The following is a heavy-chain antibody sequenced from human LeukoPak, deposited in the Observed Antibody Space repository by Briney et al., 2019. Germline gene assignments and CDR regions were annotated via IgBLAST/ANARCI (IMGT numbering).Heavy chain of an antibody. D-gene: IGHD4-17*01. V-gene: IGHV3-23*01. J-gene: IGHJ4*02. CDR2: ISGSGGST. CDR3: AKEIMTTVTRTASFDY. CDR1: GFTFSSYA. Sequence: GGSLRLSCAASGFTFSSYAMSWVRQAPGKGLEWVSAISGSGGSTYYADSVKGRFTISRDNSKNTLYLQMNSPRAEDTAVYYCAKEIMTTVTRTASFDYWGQGTLVTVSS.